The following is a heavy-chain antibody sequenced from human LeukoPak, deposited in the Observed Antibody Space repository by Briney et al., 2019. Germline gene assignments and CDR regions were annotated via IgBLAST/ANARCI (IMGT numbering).Heavy chain of an antibody. CDR1: GFTVSSNS. Sequence: GSLRLSCTVSGFTVSSNSMSWVRQAPGKGLEWIGEIYHSGSTNYNPSLKSRVTISVDKSKNQFSLKLSSVTAADTAVYYCARVDTAMAGTYYFDYWGQGTLVTVSS. D-gene: IGHD5-18*01. CDR2: IYHSGST. CDR3: ARVDTAMAGTYYFDY. V-gene: IGHV4-4*02. J-gene: IGHJ4*02.